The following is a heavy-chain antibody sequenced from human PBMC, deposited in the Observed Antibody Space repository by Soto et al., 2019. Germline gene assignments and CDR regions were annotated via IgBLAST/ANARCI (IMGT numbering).Heavy chain of an antibody. D-gene: IGHD4-17*01. CDR1: GFTFSSYG. CDR3: AKDYGDYLSGYFDY. J-gene: IGHJ4*02. Sequence: PVGSLRLSCAASGFTFSSYGMHWVRQAPGKGLEWVAVISYDGSNKYYADSVKGRFTISRDNSKNTLYLQMNSLRAEDTAVYYCAKDYGDYLSGYFDYWGQGTLVTVSS. CDR2: ISYDGSNK. V-gene: IGHV3-30*18.